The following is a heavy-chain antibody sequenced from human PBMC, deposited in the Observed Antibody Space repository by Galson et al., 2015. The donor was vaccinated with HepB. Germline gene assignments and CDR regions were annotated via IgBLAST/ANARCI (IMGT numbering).Heavy chain of an antibody. Sequence: SLRLSCATSGFNFDNYAMSWVRQGPGKGLHWVSGISSSGDSTYYADSVKGRFTISRDNSKNTVSLQMNSLTVEDAAVYYCARVTAYGDFIPRYFDSWGQGTLVTGSS. CDR3: ARVTAYGDFIPRYFDS. CDR2: ISSSGDST. CDR1: GFNFDNYA. J-gene: IGHJ4*02. D-gene: IGHD4-17*01. V-gene: IGHV3-23*01.